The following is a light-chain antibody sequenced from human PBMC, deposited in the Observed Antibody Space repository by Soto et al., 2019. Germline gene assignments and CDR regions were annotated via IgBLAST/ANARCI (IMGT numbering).Light chain of an antibody. CDR1: QSISSW. J-gene: IGKJ1*01. CDR3: QQYYTYPLT. V-gene: IGKV1-5*03. Sequence: DIQMTQSPSTLSASVGDRVTITCRASQSISSWLAWYQQRPGKAPKLLIYKASNLEGGVPSRFSGSGSGTELTLTISSLHADDFATYYCQQYYTYPLTFGQGTKVEIK. CDR2: KAS.